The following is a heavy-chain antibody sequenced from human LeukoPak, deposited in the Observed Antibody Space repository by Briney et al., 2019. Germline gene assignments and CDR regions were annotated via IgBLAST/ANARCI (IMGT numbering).Heavy chain of an antibody. CDR2: IKQDGSEK. J-gene: IGHJ6*03. CDR1: GFTFSSYW. Sequence: GGSLRLSCAASGFTFSSYWMSWVRQAPGKGLEWVANIKQDGSEKYYVDSVKGRFTISRDNAKNSLYLQMNSLRAEDTAVYYCARDFRSIAAAGTKKTPDYYYYYYMDVWGKGTPVTVSS. CDR3: ARDFRSIAAAGTKKTPDYYYYYYMDV. V-gene: IGHV3-7*01. D-gene: IGHD6-13*01.